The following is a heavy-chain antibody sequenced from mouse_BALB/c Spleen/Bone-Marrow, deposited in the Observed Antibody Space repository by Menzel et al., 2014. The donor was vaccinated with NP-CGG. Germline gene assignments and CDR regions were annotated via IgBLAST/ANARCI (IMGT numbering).Heavy chain of an antibody. Sequence: EVQLQQSGGGLVKPGGSLKLSCAASGFTFSDYYMNWVRQTPEKRLEWVATISDGGSYTYYPDSVKGRFTISRDNAKNNLYLQMSSLKSEDTAMYYCARGSSYFDYWGQGTTLTVSS. CDR3: ARGSSYFDY. J-gene: IGHJ2*01. V-gene: IGHV5-4*02. D-gene: IGHD1-1*01. CDR1: GFTFSDYY. CDR2: ISDGGSYT.